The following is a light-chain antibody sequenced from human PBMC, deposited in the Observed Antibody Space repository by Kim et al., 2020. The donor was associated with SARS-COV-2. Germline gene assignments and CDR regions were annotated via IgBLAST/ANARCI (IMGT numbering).Light chain of an antibody. J-gene: IGKJ4*01. CDR1: QGINIY. V-gene: IGKV1-9*01. CDR2: AAS. Sequence: ASVGDRVTITCRASQGINIYLAWYQQKPGKPPTLLIYAASTLQSGGPSRFSGSGSGTEFTLTISSLQPEDFAVYFCQQVSTYPLTFGGGTKVDIK. CDR3: QQVSTYPLT.